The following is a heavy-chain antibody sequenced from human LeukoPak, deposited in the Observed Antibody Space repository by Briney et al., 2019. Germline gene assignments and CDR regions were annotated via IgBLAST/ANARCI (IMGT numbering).Heavy chain of an antibody. CDR3: ATKTAADEVYFDY. CDR1: GFTFSDYY. CDR2: ISSSGSTI. D-gene: IGHD6-25*01. V-gene: IGHV3-11*04. Sequence: PGGSLRLSCAASGFTFSDYYMSWIRQAPGKGLEWVSYISSSGSTIYYADSVKGRFIISRDNAKNSLYLQMNSLRADDTAIYYCATKTAADEVYFDYWGQGSLVTVSS. J-gene: IGHJ4*02.